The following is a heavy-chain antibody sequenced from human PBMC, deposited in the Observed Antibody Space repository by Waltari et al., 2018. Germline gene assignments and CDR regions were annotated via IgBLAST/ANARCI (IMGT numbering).Heavy chain of an antibody. V-gene: IGHV4-59*01. CDR1: VCSITTYY. Sequence: QVELQESGPGLVKASETLSLTCPVPVCSITTYYWSWIRQPQGKGLEYIGYVYYTGTTNYNPSLKNRVTIALDTSKNQFSLKVNSVTAADTAVYYCARADSSTAYFYYYMDVWGTGTTVTVSS. CDR2: VYYTGTT. CDR3: ARADSSTAYFYYYMDV. J-gene: IGHJ6*03. D-gene: IGHD6-13*01.